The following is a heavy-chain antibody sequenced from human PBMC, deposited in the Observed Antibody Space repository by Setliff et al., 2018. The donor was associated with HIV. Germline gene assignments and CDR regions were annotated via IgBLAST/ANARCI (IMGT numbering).Heavy chain of an antibody. D-gene: IGHD4-4*01. CDR1: GYTFTGYY. J-gene: IGHJ6*03. CDR3: ARDRETTLIPGYYYYMDV. Sequence: ASVKVSCKASGYTFTGYYMHWVRQAPGQGLEWMGWINPNSGGTNYAQKFQGRVTMTRDTSISTAYMELSGLTYDDTAVYYCARDRETTLIPGYYYYMDVWGKGTTVTVSS. V-gene: IGHV1-2*02. CDR2: INPNSGGT.